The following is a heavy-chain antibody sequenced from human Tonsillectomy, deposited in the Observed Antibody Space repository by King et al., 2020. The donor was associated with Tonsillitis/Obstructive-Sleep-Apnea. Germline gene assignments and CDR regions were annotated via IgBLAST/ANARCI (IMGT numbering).Heavy chain of an antibody. CDR3: ARDRWGSSYQRPMDV. Sequence: VQLVQSGGEVKKPGASVNVSCKASGYTFTNYGFNWVRQAPGQGLEWMGWIIAYSGHTRYAQRLQGRVTMTTDTSTNTAYMELRSLRSDDTAVYYCARDRWGSSYQRPMDVWGKGTTVTVSS. CDR1: GYTFTNYG. D-gene: IGHD2-2*01. V-gene: IGHV1-18*01. CDR2: IIAYSGHT. J-gene: IGHJ6*04.